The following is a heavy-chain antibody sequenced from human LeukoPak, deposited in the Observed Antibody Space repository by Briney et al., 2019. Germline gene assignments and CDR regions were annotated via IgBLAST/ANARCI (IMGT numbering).Heavy chain of an antibody. CDR1: GGSFSSYY. Sequence: PSETLSLTCAVYGGSFSSYYWGWIRQPPGKGLEWIGSIYYSGSTYYNPSLKSRVTISVDTSKNQFSLKLSSVTAADTAVYYCARDTLAAFRGAPYYFDYWGQGTLVTVSS. V-gene: IGHV4-39*07. J-gene: IGHJ4*02. CDR3: ARDTLAAFRGAPYYFDY. CDR2: IYYSGST. D-gene: IGHD3-10*01.